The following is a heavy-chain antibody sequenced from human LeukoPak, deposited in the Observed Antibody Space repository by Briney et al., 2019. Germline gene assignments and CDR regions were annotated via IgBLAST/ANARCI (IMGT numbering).Heavy chain of an antibody. CDR3: AKAGSSGWPSSGGDY. J-gene: IGHJ4*02. CDR2: ISGSGGST. D-gene: IGHD6-19*01. V-gene: IGHV3-23*01. CDR1: GFTFSNFA. Sequence: HPGGSLRLSCAASGFTFSNFAMSWVRQAPGKGLEWVSTISGSGGSTFYADSVKGRFTISRDNSKNTLFLQMNSLRAEDTAIYYCAKAGSSGWPSSGGDYWGQGSLVTVSS.